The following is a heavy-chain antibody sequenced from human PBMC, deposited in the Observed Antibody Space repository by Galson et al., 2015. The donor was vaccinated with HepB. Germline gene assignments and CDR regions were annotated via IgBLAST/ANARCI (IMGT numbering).Heavy chain of an antibody. J-gene: IGHJ6*02. CDR1: GYTFTGYY. CDR2: IYPKSGGT. CDR3: ARDYVVVPDAGDYYYYYGMDV. D-gene: IGHD2-2*01. V-gene: IGHV1-2*06. Sequence: SVKVSCKASGYTFTGYYLHWVRQAPGQGLEWMGRIYPKSGGTKYAQNFQGRVTMTRDTSISTAYMDLSRLRSDDTAVYYCARDYVVVPDAGDYYYYYGMDVWGQGTTVTVSS.